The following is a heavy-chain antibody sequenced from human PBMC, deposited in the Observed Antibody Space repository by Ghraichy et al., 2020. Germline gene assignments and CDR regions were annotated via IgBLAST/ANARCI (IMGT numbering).Heavy chain of an antibody. CDR3: ATALRGLDEWELLFDY. CDR1: GYTLTELS. J-gene: IGHJ4*02. Sequence: ASVKVSCKVSGYTLTELSMHWVRQAPGKGLEWMGGFDPEDGETIYAQKFQGRVTMTEDTSTDTAYMELSSLRSEDTAVYYCATALRGLDEWELLFDYWGQGTLVTVSS. CDR2: FDPEDGET. D-gene: IGHD1-26*01. V-gene: IGHV1-24*01.